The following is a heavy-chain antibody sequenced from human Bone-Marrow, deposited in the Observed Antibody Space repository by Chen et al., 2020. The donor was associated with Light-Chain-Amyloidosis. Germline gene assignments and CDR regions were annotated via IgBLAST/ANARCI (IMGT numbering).Heavy chain of an antibody. D-gene: IGHD5-12*01. J-gene: IGHJ5*02. V-gene: IGHV4-34*01. CDR1: NGAFGDDY. CDR2: INHSVSA. CDR3: ARYEPHFSDSIISGYTA. Sequence: QVELQQWGAGLLKPSETLSLTCGIHNGAFGDDYWTWSRQPPGKGLQLIAEINHSVSANYNSSLKSRTTISVDKSKNQFSLIMISVTAADTAVYYCARYEPHFSDSIISGYTAWGQGTSVTVSS.